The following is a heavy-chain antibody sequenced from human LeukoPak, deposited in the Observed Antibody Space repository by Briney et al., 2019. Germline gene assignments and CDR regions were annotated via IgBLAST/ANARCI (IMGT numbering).Heavy chain of an antibody. CDR1: GFTFSSYS. CDR3: ARGSDSSGSFDY. V-gene: IGHV3-21*01. CDR2: ISSSSSYI. J-gene: IGHJ4*02. D-gene: IGHD3-22*01. Sequence: GGSLRLSCAASGFTFSSYSMNWVRQAPGKGLEWVSSISSSSSYIYYADSVKGRFTISRDNAKNSLCLQMNSLRAEDTAVYYCARGSDSSGSFDYWGQGTLVTVSS.